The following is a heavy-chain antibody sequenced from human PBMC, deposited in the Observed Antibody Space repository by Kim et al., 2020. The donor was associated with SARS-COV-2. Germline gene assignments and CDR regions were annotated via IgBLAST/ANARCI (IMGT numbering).Heavy chain of an antibody. J-gene: IGHJ4*02. CDR3: AKDSTSEVVITDYFDY. D-gene: IGHD3-22*01. CDR1: GFTFSTYA. Sequence: GGSLRLSCAASGFTFSTYAMSWVRQAPGKGLEWVSGISGSGGRTYYADSVKGRFTISRDKSKSTVYLQMNSLRAEDTAVYYCAKDSTSEVVITDYFDYWGQGTLVAVSS. V-gene: IGHV3-23*01. CDR2: ISGSGGRT.